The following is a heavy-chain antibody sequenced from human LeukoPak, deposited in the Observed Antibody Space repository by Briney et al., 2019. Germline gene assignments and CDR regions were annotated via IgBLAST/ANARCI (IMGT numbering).Heavy chain of an antibody. CDR2: IYYSGST. CDR1: GGSISSSSYY. CDR3: ERSGYYYYYMDV. J-gene: IGHJ6*03. V-gene: IGHV4-39*07. Sequence: SETLSLTCTVSGGSISSSSYYWGWLRQPPGKGLEWIGSIYYSGSTYYNPSLKSRVTISVDTSKNQFSLKLSSVTAADTAVYYCERSGYYYYYMDVWGKGTTVTVSS.